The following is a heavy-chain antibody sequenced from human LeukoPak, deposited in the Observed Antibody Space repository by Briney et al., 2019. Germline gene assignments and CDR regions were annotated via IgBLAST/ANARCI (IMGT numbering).Heavy chain of an antibody. CDR3: ARDYYDSSGYSLLGYYYGMDV. CDR2: IYYSGST. CDR1: GGSFSGYY. J-gene: IGHJ6*02. V-gene: IGHV4-59*01. Sequence: PSETLSLTCAVYGGSFSGYYWSWIRQPPGKGPEWIGYIYYSGSTNYNPSLKSRVTISVDTSKNQFSLKLSSVTAADTAVYYCARDYYDSSGYSLLGYYYGMDVWGQGTTVTVSS. D-gene: IGHD3-22*01.